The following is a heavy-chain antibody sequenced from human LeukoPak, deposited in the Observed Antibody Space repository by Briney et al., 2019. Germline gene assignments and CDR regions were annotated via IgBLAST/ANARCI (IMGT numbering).Heavy chain of an antibody. V-gene: IGHV3-33*01. D-gene: IGHD5-18*01. CDR2: IWYDGSDK. CDR1: GFTFSSYG. Sequence: GGSLRLSCAASGFTFSSYGMHWVRQAPGKGLEWVAVIWYDGSDKYYADPVKGRFTISRDNSKNTLYLQMNSLRGEDTAVYYCARTNLFVDTAVNDAFDIWGQGTMVTVSS. J-gene: IGHJ3*02. CDR3: ARTNLFVDTAVNDAFDI.